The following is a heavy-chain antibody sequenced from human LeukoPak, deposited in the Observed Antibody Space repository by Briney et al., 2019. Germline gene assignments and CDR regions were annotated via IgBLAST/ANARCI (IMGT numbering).Heavy chain of an antibody. CDR2: ISSSSSYI. CDR1: GFTFSSYS. D-gene: IGHD6-13*01. V-gene: IGHV3-21*01. Sequence: GGSLRLSCAASGFTFSSYSMNWVRQAPGRGLEGVSSISSSSSYIYYADSVKGRFTISRDNAKNSLYLQMNSLRAEDTAVYYCASEQQLALFDYWGQGTLVTVSS. CDR3: ASEQQLALFDY. J-gene: IGHJ4*02.